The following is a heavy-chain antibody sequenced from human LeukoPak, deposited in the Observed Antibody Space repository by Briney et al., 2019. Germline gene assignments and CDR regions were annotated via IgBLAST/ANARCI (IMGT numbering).Heavy chain of an antibody. D-gene: IGHD5-18*01. V-gene: IGHV1-69*05. J-gene: IGHJ3*02. CDR2: IIPIFGTA. CDR1: GGTFSSYA. Sequence: ASVKVSCKASGGTFSSYAISWVRQAPGQRLEWMGGIIPIFGTANYAQTFQGRVTITTDESTSTAYMELSSLRSEDTAVYYCARDLIQRYAFDIWGQGTMVTVSS. CDR3: ARDLIQRYAFDI.